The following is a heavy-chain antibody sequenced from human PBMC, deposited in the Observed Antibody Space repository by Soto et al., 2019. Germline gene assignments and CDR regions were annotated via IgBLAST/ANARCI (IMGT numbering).Heavy chain of an antibody. CDR1: GGTFSTFG. Sequence: SVKVSCKTSGGTFSTFGISWVRQAPGQGLEWMGGIIPFFGTAEYSQKFEDRITITADESTNTVYMDLRSLTSEDTAIYYCARTAPMDAGDKYYYDFWGLGALVTVSS. J-gene: IGHJ4*02. D-gene: IGHD3-16*01. CDR2: IIPFFGTA. CDR3: ARTAPMDAGDKYYYDF. V-gene: IGHV1-69*13.